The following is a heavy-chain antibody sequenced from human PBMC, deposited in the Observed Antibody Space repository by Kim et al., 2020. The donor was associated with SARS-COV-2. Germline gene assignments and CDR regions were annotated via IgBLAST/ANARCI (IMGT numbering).Heavy chain of an antibody. Sequence: GESLKISCKGSGYSFTSYWIGWVRQMPGKGLEWMGIIYPGDSDTRYSPSFQGQVTISADKSISTAYLQWSSLKASDTAMYYCARSYVDDILSETIDYWGQGTLVTVSS. V-gene: IGHV5-51*01. CDR3: ARSYVDDILSETIDY. CDR1: GYSFTSYW. D-gene: IGHD3-9*01. CDR2: IYPGDSDT. J-gene: IGHJ4*02.